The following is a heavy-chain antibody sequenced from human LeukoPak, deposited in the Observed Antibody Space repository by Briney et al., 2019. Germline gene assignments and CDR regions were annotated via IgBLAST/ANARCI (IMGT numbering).Heavy chain of an antibody. D-gene: IGHD3-22*01. V-gene: IGHV4-59*01. CDR2: IHYSGST. J-gene: IGHJ4*02. Sequence: PSETLSLTCTISDVSICSYYWNWIRQSPGKGLEWIGHIHYSGSTHYNPSLQSRVSISIDTSKNHFSLKLRSVTAVDTAVYYCARWGHFDTSGYFVVDYWGQGTLVTVSS. CDR3: ARWGHFDTSGYFVVDY. CDR1: DVSICSYY.